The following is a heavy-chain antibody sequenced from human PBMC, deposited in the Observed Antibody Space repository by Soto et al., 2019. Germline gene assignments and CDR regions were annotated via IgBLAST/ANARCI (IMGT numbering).Heavy chain of an antibody. CDR3: AGDLLSFLWPRSDY. Sequence: PGGSLIVSWTASEGTFIYYCVSWIRQEPGKGLEWVSYISSSGSTIYYADSVKGRFTISRDNAKNSLYLQMNSLRAEDTAVYYCAGDLLSFLWPRSDYWGQGTLVTVSS. D-gene: IGHD3-10*01. CDR1: EGTFIYYC. J-gene: IGHJ4*02. CDR2: ISSSGSTI. V-gene: IGHV3-11*01.